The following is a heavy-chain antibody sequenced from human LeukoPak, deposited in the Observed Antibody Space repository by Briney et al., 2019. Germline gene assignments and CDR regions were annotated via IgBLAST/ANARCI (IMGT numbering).Heavy chain of an antibody. CDR2: IDHTGNP. CDR3: ARGDITMVRGVRDNWFDP. Sequence: PSETLSLTCAVYGGSVSGFYWSWIRQSPGKGLEWLGEIDHTGNPNYNPALKGRVTMSGDTSNNQFSLKLSSVTAADTAVYYCARGDITMVRGVRDNWFDPWGQGTLVTVSS. V-gene: IGHV4-34*01. D-gene: IGHD3-10*01. CDR1: GGSVSGFY. J-gene: IGHJ5*02.